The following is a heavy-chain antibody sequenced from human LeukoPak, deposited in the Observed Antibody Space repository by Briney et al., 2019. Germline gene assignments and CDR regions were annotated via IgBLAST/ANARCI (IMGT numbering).Heavy chain of an antibody. J-gene: IGHJ6*02. CDR1: GFTFSSYW. V-gene: IGHV3-7*01. Sequence: SGGSLRLSCAASGFTFSSYWMSWVRQAPGKGLEWVANIKQDGSEKYYVGSVKGRFTISRDNAKNSLYLQMNGLRAEDTAVYYCAREWRELLYYYYYGRDVWGQGTTVTVSS. CDR2: IKQDGSEK. CDR3: AREWRELLYYYYYGRDV. D-gene: IGHD1-26*01.